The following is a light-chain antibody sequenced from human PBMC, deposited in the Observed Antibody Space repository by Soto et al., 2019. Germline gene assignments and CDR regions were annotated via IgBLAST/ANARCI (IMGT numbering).Light chain of an antibody. J-gene: IGKJ1*01. CDR1: QSISSW. V-gene: IGKV1-5*01. CDR2: DAS. CDR3: LQYNGYYRT. Sequence: DIQMTQSPSTLSASVGDRVTITCRASQSISSWLAWYQQRPGKAPNLLIFDASTLESGVPSRFSGSGSGTTFTLTISSLQSDDFATYYCLQYNGYYRTFGQGTRWIS.